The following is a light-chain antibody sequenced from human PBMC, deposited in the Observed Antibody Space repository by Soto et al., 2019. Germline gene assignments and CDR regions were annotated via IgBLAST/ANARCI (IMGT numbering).Light chain of an antibody. Sequence: EIGLTQSPGTLSLSPGERATLSCRASQSVSSSYLSWYQQKPGQAPRLLIYGASTRATGIPDRFSGSGSGKDFTLTISRLEPEDFAVYYCQQFGSSRALTFGGGTEVEIK. V-gene: IGKV3-20*01. CDR2: GAS. CDR1: QSVSSSY. CDR3: QQFGSSRALT. J-gene: IGKJ4*01.